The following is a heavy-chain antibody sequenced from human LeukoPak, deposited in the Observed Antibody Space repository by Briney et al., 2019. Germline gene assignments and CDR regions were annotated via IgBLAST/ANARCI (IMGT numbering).Heavy chain of an antibody. V-gene: IGHV3-9*01. CDR3: AKVGIGWYNFLY. D-gene: IGHD6-19*01. CDR1: GFTIDDYD. J-gene: IGHJ4*02. CDR2: IRWNSGII. Sequence: SLRLSCAASGFTIDDYDMHWVRQAPAEGLEWVSGIRWNSGIICYADSVKGRFTISRDNAKNSFYLQMNSLRAEDTALYYCAKVGIGWYNFLYWGQGTLVTVSS.